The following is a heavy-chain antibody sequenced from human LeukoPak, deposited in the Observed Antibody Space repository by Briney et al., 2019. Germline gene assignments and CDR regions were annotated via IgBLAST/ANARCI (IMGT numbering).Heavy chain of an antibody. CDR1: GGSINNYY. Sequence: SETLSLTCTVSGGSINNYYWGWTRQPPGKGLEWIGFTYYGGRTNYNPSLKSRVTISVDTSKNQFSLKLNSVTAADTAVYYCARVRYCSTNRCYDREFDNWGQGTLVTVSS. D-gene: IGHD2-2*01. V-gene: IGHV4-59*01. CDR2: TYYGGRT. J-gene: IGHJ4*02. CDR3: ARVRYCSTNRCYDREFDN.